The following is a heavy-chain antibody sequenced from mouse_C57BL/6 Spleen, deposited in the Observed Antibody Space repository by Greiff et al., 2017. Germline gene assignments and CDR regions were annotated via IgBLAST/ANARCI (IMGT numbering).Heavy chain of an antibody. CDR3: AKNRRAMDY. V-gene: IGHV5-17*01. CDR2: ISSGSSTI. J-gene: IGHJ4*01. CDR1: GFTFSDYG. Sequence: EVKLVESGGGLVKPGGSLKLSCAASGFTFSDYGMHWVRQAPEKGLEWVAYISSGSSTIYYADTVKGRFTISRDNATTTLFLQMTRLRSEDTAMYYCAKNRRAMDYWGQGTSVTVSS.